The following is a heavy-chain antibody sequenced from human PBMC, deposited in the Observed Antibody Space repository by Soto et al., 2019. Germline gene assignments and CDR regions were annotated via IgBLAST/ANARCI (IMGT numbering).Heavy chain of an antibody. J-gene: IGHJ5*02. CDR1: GYTFTSYA. V-gene: IGHV1-69*04. D-gene: IGHD3-22*01. Sequence: SVKVSFKASGYTFTSYAMHWVRQAPGQRLEWMGRIIPILGIANYAQKFQGRVTITADKSTSTAYMELSSLRSEDTAVYYCARDLVGYDSSGYATGNWFDPWGQGTLVTVSS. CDR2: IIPILGIA. CDR3: ARDLVGYDSSGYATGNWFDP.